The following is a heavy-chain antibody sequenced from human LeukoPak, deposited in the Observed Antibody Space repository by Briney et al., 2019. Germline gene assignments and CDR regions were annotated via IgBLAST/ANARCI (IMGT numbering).Heavy chain of an antibody. J-gene: IGHJ4*02. CDR3: ARGPSSGASGATFDY. CDR2: INPNRGGT. V-gene: IGHV1-2*02. Sequence: GASVKVSCKSSGYTFTGYYLHWVRQAPGQGLEWMGWINPNRGGTNYAQKFQGRVTMTRDTSINTAYMELSRLRSDDTAVYYCARGPSSGASGATFDYWGQGTLVTVSS. CDR1: GYTFTGYY. D-gene: IGHD2-15*01.